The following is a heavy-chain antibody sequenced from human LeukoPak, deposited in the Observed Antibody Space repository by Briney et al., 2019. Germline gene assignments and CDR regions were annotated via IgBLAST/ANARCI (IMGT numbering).Heavy chain of an antibody. CDR3: ARRVGLIWAEDFWSGYYRGGYFDY. J-gene: IGHJ4*02. Sequence: PSETLSLTCTVSGGSISSGDYYWSWIRQPPGKGLEWIGYIYYSGSTYYNPSLKSRVTISVDTSKNQFSLKLSSVTAADTAVYYCARRVGLIWAEDFWSGYYRGGYFDYWGQGTLVTVSS. D-gene: IGHD3-3*01. V-gene: IGHV4-30-4*08. CDR2: IYYSGST. CDR1: GGSISSGDYY.